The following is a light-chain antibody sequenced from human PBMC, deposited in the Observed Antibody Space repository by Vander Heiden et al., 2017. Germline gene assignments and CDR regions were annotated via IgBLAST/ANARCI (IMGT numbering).Light chain of an antibody. CDR1: QTLLHSNGYNY. CDR3: MQALQTPRT. Sequence: DIVMPQSPLSLPVTTGERAPISCRSSQTLLHSNGYNYLDWYLQKPGQSPQLLIYLGSNRASGVPDRFSGSGSGTDFTLKISRVEAEDFGVYYCMQALQTPRTFGQGTKVEI. J-gene: IGKJ1*01. CDR2: LGS. V-gene: IGKV2-28*01.